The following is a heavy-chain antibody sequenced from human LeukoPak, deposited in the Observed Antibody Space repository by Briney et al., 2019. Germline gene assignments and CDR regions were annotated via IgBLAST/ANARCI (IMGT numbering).Heavy chain of an antibody. D-gene: IGHD5-18*01. CDR3: ARGQKYRSGYTVTELGSGYFDY. V-gene: IGHV1-2*02. CDR1: GYSLSDNY. CDR2: INPRNGET. J-gene: IGHJ4*02. Sequence: ASVKVSCKASGYSLSDNYPHWVRQAPGQRLEWMAWINPRNGETKFAPRFQGRVTLTRDTSISTAYMELSRLRPDDTAVYYCARGQKYRSGYTVTELGSGYFDYWGQGTLVTVSS.